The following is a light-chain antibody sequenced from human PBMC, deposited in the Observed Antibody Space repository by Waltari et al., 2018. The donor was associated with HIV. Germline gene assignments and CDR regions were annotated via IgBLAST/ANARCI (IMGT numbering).Light chain of an antibody. CDR3: QAWERRGHPVI. V-gene: IGLV3-21*02. CDR1: KIAATKS. Sequence: YVLTQPPSVSVAPGQTARLTCGGNKIAATKSVHWDRLNPGQAPVVVIYDDRDRPSEIPALLSAPSSSDTDTLTIRRVEAGDESYYYRQAWERRGHPVIFGSGSK. J-gene: IGLJ2*01. CDR2: DDR.